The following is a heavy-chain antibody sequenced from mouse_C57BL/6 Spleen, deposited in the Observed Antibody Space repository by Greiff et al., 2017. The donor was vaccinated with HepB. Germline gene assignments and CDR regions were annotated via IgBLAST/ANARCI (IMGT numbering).Heavy chain of an antibody. CDR3: ARGGNSYWYFDV. D-gene: IGHD2-1*01. V-gene: IGHV1-69*01. J-gene: IGHJ1*03. CDR1: GYTFTSYW. Sequence: QVQLQQPGAELVMPGASVKLSCKASGYTFTSYWMHWVKQRPGQGLEWIGEIDPSDSYTNYNQKFKGKSTLTVDKSSSTAYMQLSSLTSEDSAVYYCARGGNSYWYFDVWGTGTTVTVSS. CDR2: IDPSDSYT.